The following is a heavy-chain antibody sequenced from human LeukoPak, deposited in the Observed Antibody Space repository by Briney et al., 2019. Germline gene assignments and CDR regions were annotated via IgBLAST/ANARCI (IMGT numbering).Heavy chain of an antibody. Sequence: LETLSLTCTVSGGSISSYYWSWVREPPGKGLGWIGYIYYSGSTNYNPSLKSRVTISVDTSKNQFSLKLSSVTAADTAVYYCARGSIVGATRAFDIWGQGTMVTVSS. CDR2: IYYSGST. CDR3: ARGSIVGATRAFDI. D-gene: IGHD1-26*01. V-gene: IGHV4-59*01. J-gene: IGHJ3*02. CDR1: GGSISSYY.